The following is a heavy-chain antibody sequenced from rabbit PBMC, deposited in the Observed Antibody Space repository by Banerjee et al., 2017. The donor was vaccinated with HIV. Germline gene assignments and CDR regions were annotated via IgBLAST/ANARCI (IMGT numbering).Heavy chain of an antibody. CDR1: GIDFSSSYW. J-gene: IGHJ4*01. CDR3: ARAWAGSSYSIFNL. V-gene: IGHV1S40*01. CDR2: IYTGTSGST. D-gene: IGHD8-1*01. Sequence: QSLEESGGDLVQPGASLTLTCTASGIDFSSSYWICWVRQAPGKGLEWIACIYTGTSGSTYYASWAKGRFTVSKTSSTTVTLQMTYLTAADTATYFCARAWAGSSYSIFNLWGQGTLVTIS.